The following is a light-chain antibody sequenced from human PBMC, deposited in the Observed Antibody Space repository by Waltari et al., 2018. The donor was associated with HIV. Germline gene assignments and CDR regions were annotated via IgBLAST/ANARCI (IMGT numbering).Light chain of an antibody. Sequence: QSALTQPASVSGSPGQSITISCTGTSSDVGGYNYVSWYQQHPGKAPKLMVYAVTNRPSGCSDRFSGSKSGNTAFLTISGLQADDEADYYCSSYTTSRTVVFGGGTKLTVL. CDR1: SSDVGGYNY. J-gene: IGLJ2*01. V-gene: IGLV2-14*03. CDR3: SSYTTSRTVV. CDR2: AVT.